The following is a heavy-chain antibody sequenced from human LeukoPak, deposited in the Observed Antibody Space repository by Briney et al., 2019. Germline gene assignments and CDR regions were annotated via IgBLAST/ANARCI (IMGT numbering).Heavy chain of an antibody. CDR3: ARVIRGYTTNNWFDP. CDR2: ISAYNGNT. CDR1: GYTFTSYG. D-gene: IGHD5-12*01. J-gene: IGHJ5*02. V-gene: IGHV1-18*01. Sequence: ASVKVSCEASGYTFTSYGISWVRQAPGQGLEWMGWISAYNGNTNYAQKLQGRVTMTTDTSTSTAYMELRSLRSDDTAVYYCARVIRGYTTNNWFDPWGQGTLVTVSS.